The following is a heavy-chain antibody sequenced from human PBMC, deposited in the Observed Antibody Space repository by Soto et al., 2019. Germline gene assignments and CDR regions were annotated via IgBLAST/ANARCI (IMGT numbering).Heavy chain of an antibody. CDR2: ISYDGSNK. D-gene: IGHD5-18*01. J-gene: IGHJ6*02. CDR1: GFTFSSYA. CDR3: ARDRRGYSYGYGGMDV. Sequence: GGSLRLSCAASGFTFSSYAMHWVRQAPGKGLEWVAVISYDGSNKYYADSVKGRFTISRDNSKNTLYLQMNSLRAEDTAVYYCARDRRGYSYGYGGMDVSGQGTTVTVYS. V-gene: IGHV3-30-3*01.